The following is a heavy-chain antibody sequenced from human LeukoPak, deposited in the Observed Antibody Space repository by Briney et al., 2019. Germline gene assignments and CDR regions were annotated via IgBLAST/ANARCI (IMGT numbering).Heavy chain of an antibody. D-gene: IGHD2-15*01. J-gene: IGHJ6*02. CDR2: IKSKTDGGTT. Sequence: GGSLRLSCAASGFTFSNAWMSWVRQAPGKGLEWVSRIKSKTDGGTTDYAAPVKGRFTISRDDSKNTLYLQMNSLKTEDTAVYYCTTDRDVVVVAATPYYYGMDVWGQGTTVTVSS. CDR1: GFTFSNAW. V-gene: IGHV3-15*01. CDR3: TTDRDVVVVAATPYYYGMDV.